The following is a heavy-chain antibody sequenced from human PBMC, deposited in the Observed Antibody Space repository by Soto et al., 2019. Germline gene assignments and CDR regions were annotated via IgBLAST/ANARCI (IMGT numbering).Heavy chain of an antibody. CDR2: IYWADDK. D-gene: IGHD5-12*01. J-gene: IGHJ4*02. V-gene: IGHV2-5*02. CDR1: GFSLSTSREG. CDR3: AHVYGGYDNFDY. Sequence: QITLKESGPTLVKPTQTLTLTCTFSGFSLSTSREGVGWIRQPPGKALEWLALIYWADDKRYSPSLKSRLTITKDTSKTQVVLTMTNLDPVDTATYYCAHVYGGYDNFDYWGQGTLVTVSS.